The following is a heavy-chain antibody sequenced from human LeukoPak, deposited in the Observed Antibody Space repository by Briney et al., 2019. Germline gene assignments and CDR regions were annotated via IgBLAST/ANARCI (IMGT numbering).Heavy chain of an antibody. J-gene: IGHJ4*02. CDR1: GGSISNYY. D-gene: IGHD6-19*01. V-gene: IGHV4-59*01. CDR3: ARAGYSSGWPTN. CDR2: IYSSGST. Sequence: PSETQSLTCTVSGGSISNYYWSWIRQPPGKGLEWIGYIYSSGSTNYNPSLKSRVTISVDTSKNQFSLRLSSVTAADTAVYFCARAGYSSGWPTNWGQGTLVTVSS.